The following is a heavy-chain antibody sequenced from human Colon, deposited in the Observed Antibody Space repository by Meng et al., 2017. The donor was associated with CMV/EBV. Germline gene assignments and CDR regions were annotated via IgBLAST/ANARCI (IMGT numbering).Heavy chain of an antibody. CDR3: TRDVNWEFFDY. CDR1: GFTLSNYW. V-gene: IGHV3-74*01. Sequence: GESLKISCAASGFTLSNYWMHWVRQAPGKGLEWVSQIYPDGTDTTYADSVKGRFTVSRDNARNTVFLQMNSLRAEDTAVYYCTRDVNWEFFDYWGQGTLVTVSS. CDR2: IYPDGTDT. D-gene: IGHD7-27*01. J-gene: IGHJ4*02.